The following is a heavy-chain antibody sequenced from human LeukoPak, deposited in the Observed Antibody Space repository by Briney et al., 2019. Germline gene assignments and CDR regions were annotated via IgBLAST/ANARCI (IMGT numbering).Heavy chain of an antibody. D-gene: IGHD5-18*01. CDR3: AVRPVMDTPMDGDY. CDR2: ISYDGSNK. Sequence: PGGSLRLSCAASGFTFSSYAMHWVRQAQGKGLEWVSVISYDGSNKYYADSVKGRFTISRDNSKNTVYLQMNSLRVEDTAVYYCAVRPVMDTPMDGDYWGQGTLVTASS. V-gene: IGHV3-30*03. CDR1: GFTFSSYA. J-gene: IGHJ4*02.